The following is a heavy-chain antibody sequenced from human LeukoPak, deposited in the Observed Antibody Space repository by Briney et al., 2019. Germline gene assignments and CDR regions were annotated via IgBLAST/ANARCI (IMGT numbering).Heavy chain of an antibody. CDR2: IYPGDSDT. Sequence: NLGESLKISCKGSGYSFTSYWIGWVRQMPGKGLEWMGIIYPGDSDTRYSPSFQGQVTISADKSISTAYLQWSSLKASDTAMYYCARLGEYCSGGSCYGRYFDYWGQGTLVTVSS. V-gene: IGHV5-51*01. J-gene: IGHJ4*02. CDR1: GYSFTSYW. CDR3: ARLGEYCSGGSCYGRYFDY. D-gene: IGHD2-15*01.